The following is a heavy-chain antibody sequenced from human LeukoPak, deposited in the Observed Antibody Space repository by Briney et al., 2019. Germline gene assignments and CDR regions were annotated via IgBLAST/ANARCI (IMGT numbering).Heavy chain of an antibody. D-gene: IGHD2-8*01. Sequence: VASVKVSCKTSGYTFTGYYMHWVRQAPGQGLEWMGRIIPILGIANYAQKFQGRVTITADKSTSTAYMELSSLRSEDTAVYYCAHPGGVGWFDPWGQGTLVTVSS. J-gene: IGHJ5*02. CDR2: IIPILGIA. CDR1: GYTFTGYY. V-gene: IGHV1-69*02. CDR3: AHPGGVGWFDP.